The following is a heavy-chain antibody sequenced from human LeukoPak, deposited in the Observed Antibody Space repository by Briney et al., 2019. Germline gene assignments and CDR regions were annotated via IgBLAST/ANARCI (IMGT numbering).Heavy chain of an antibody. Sequence: PGGSLRLSCAASGFTFSSYSMNWVRQAPVKGLGWVSSISSSSSYIYYADSVKGRFTISRDNAKNSLYLQMNSLRAEDTAVYYCARDPRIAVAGSSGYWGQGTLVTVSS. CDR3: ARDPRIAVAGSSGY. CDR1: GFTFSSYS. J-gene: IGHJ4*02. CDR2: ISSSSSYI. V-gene: IGHV3-21*01. D-gene: IGHD6-19*01.